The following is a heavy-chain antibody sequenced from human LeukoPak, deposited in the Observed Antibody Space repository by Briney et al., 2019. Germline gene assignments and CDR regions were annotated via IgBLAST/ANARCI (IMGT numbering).Heavy chain of an antibody. V-gene: IGHV4-34*01. CDR3: ARGATISETGYFDF. CDR2: IDHRGDT. J-gene: IGHJ4*03. CDR1: GGSFSRYY. D-gene: IGHD2-21*02. Sequence: PSETLSLTCAVYGGSFSRYYWSWIRQSPGKGLEWIAEIDHRGDTNYNPSVKSRVTISVDTSKDQFSLKVRSLSAADTAVYYCARGATISETGYFDFWGQGTPVTVSS.